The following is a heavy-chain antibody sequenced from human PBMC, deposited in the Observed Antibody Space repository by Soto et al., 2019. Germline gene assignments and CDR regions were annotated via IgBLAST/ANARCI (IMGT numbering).Heavy chain of an antibody. CDR2: IKSKRDGGTT. J-gene: IGHJ4*02. D-gene: IGHD1-1*01. CDR1: GFRFSGAG. V-gene: IGHV3-15*01. Sequence: HLVESGGDLVKPGGSLRLSGAASGFRFSGAGFGWVRQAPGKGLEWVGRIKSKRDGGTTDYAPPVKGRFVISRDDSKNTLYLQMNSLKTDDTAVYYCVEGWNDFWGQGTLVAVSS. CDR3: VEGWNDF.